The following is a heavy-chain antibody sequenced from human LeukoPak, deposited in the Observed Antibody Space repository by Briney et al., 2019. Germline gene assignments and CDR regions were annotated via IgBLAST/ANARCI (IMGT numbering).Heavy chain of an antibody. V-gene: IGHV3-23*01. D-gene: IGHD3-10*01. CDR2: ISGSGGST. CDR3: ASPVRG. J-gene: IGHJ4*02. CDR1: GFIFSSYA. Sequence: GGSLRLSCAASGFIFSSYAMSWVRQAPGKGLEWISTISGSGGSTYYADSVRGRFTISRDNAKNSLYLQMNSLRDEDTAVYYCASPVRGWGQGALVTVSS.